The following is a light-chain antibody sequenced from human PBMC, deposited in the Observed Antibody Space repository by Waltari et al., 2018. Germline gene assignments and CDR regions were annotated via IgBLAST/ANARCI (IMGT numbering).Light chain of an antibody. V-gene: IGLV2-14*01. J-gene: IGLJ3*02. Sequence: QSALTQPASVSGSPGQSITISCTGTSSDVGGYNYVSWYQQHPSTAPKLMIYDVSKRAAGVANRFSGSKSCNTASLTISGLQAEDEADYYCSSYTSSSTWVLGGGTKLTVL. CDR1: SSDVGGYNY. CDR2: DVS. CDR3: SSYTSSSTWV.